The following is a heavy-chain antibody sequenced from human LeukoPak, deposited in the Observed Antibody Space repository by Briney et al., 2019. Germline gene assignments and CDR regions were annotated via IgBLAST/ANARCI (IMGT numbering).Heavy chain of an antibody. D-gene: IGHD4-17*01. CDR2: IWPGDSQT. J-gene: IGHJ4*02. V-gene: IGHV5-51*01. CDR1: GYSFKHYW. CDR3: AKHYGDYGDKYFDY. Sequence: GESLKISCKASGYSFKHYWIAWVRQMPEKGLDFMGVIWPGDSQTRYSPSFQGQVTLSVDQSTSTAYLQWSSLKASDTAMYYCAKHYGDYGDKYFDYWGQGTLVTVSS.